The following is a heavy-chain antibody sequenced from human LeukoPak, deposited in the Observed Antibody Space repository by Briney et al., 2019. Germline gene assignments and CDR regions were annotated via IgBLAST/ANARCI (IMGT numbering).Heavy chain of an antibody. J-gene: IGHJ4*02. V-gene: IGHV1-69*06. CDR1: GGTFISYA. Sequence: GSSVTVSFKASGGTFISYAISWVRQAPGQGLEGMGGIIPIFGTANYAQKFQGRVTITADKSTSTAYMELSSLRSEDTAVYYCARDDFGYCSSTSCPPGRWGQGTLVTVSS. CDR2: IIPIFGTA. D-gene: IGHD2-2*01. CDR3: ARDDFGYCSSTSCPPGR.